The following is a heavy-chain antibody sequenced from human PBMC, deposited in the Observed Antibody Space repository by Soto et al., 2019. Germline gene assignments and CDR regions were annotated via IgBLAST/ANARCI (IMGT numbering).Heavy chain of an antibody. CDR2: ISAYNGNT. D-gene: IGHD2-15*01. J-gene: IGHJ3*02. CDR3: ARVLGCSGGSCYSVGAFDI. V-gene: IGHV1-18*01. CDR1: GYTFTSYG. Sequence: ASVKVSCKASGYTFTSYGISWVRQAPGQGLEWMGWISAYNGNTNYAQKLQGRVTMTTDTSTSTAYMELRSLRSDDTAVYYCARVLGCSGGSCYSVGAFDIWGQGTMVTVSS.